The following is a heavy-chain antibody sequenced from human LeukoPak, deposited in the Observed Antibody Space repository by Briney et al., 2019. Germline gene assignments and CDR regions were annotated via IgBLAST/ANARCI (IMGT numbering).Heavy chain of an antibody. D-gene: IGHD3-3*01. J-gene: IGHJ5*02. CDR2: IYTSGST. CDR1: GGSISSYY. CDR3: ARHLGISFGVASGWFDP. V-gene: IGHV4-4*07. Sequence: SETLSLTCTVSGGSISSYYWSWIRQPAGKGLEWIGRIYTSGSTNYNPSLKSRVTISVDTSKNQFSLKLSSVTAADTAVYYCARHLGISFGVASGWFDPWGQGTLVTVSS.